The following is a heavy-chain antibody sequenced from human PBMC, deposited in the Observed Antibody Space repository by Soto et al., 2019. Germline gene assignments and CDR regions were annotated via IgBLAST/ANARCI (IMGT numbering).Heavy chain of an antibody. CDR2: IKEDGSEK. Sequence: GGSLRLSCAASGFTFSSYWMTWVRQAPGKGLEWVANIKEDGSEKYYVDSVKGRFTISRDNAKNSLYLQMNSLRAEDTAVYYCARDLYQLPTMSYYYGMDVWGQGTTVTVSS. V-gene: IGHV3-7*03. CDR1: GFTFSSYW. J-gene: IGHJ6*02. D-gene: IGHD2-2*01. CDR3: ARDLYQLPTMSYYYGMDV.